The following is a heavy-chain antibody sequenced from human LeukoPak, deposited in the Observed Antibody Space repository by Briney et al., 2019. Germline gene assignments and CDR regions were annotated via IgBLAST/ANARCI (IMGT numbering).Heavy chain of an antibody. J-gene: IGHJ6*03. Sequence: SETLSLTCTVSGGSISSYYWSWIRQPPGKGLEWIGYIYYSGSTNYNPSLKSRVTISVDTSKNQFSLKLSSVTAADTAVYYCARDRSWTTSYYYYMDVWGKGTTVTVSS. CDR3: ARDRSWTTSYYYYMDV. D-gene: IGHD6-13*01. CDR2: IYYSGST. V-gene: IGHV4-59*12. CDR1: GGSISSYY.